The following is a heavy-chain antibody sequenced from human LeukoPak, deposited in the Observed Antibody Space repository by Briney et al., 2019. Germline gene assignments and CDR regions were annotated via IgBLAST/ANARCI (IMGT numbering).Heavy chain of an antibody. J-gene: IGHJ3*02. D-gene: IGHD2-15*01. CDR1: GYIFTGYY. CDR2: INPNSGGT. CDR3: ARDGRCSGGSCYSEAFDI. Sequence: ASVKVSCKASGYIFTGYYMHWVRQAPGQGLEWMGWINPNSGGTNYAQKLQGRVTMTTHTSTTTAYMELRSLRSDDSAVYYCARDGRCSGGSCYSEAFDIWGQGTMVTVSS. V-gene: IGHV1-2*02.